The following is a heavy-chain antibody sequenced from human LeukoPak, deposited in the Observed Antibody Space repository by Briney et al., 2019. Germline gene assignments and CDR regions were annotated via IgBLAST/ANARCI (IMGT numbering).Heavy chain of an antibody. Sequence: GGSLRLSCAASGFTFCSYGMHWVRQAPGKGLEWVAFIRYDGGNKYYADSVKGRFTISRDNSKNTLYLQMNSLRAEDTAVYYCAKDKGRTIFGVVIPFDPWGQGTLVTVSS. D-gene: IGHD3-3*01. J-gene: IGHJ5*02. CDR1: GFTFCSYG. V-gene: IGHV3-30*02. CDR2: IRYDGGNK. CDR3: AKDKGRTIFGVVIPFDP.